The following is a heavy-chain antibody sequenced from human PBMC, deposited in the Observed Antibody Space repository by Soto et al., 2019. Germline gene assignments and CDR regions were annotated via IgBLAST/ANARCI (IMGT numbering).Heavy chain of an antibody. Sequence: QVQLVESGGGVVQPGRSLRLSCAASGFTFSSYGMHWVRQAPGKGLEWVAVISYDGSNKYYADSVKGRFTISRDNSKKPLYLQMNSLRAEDTTVYYCAKDTRFGESGWDYWGQGTLVTVSS. D-gene: IGHD3-10*01. V-gene: IGHV3-30*18. CDR2: ISYDGSNK. J-gene: IGHJ4*02. CDR1: GFTFSSYG. CDR3: AKDTRFGESGWDY.